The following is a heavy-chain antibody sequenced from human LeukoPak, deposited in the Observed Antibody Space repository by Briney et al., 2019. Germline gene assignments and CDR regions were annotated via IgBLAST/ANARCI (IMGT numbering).Heavy chain of an antibody. CDR3: ARGGWELPPHYFDY. V-gene: IGHV4-59*01. Sequence: SETLSLTCTVSGGSISSYYWSWIRQPPGKGLEWIGYIYYSGRTNYNPSLKSRVTISVDTSKNQFSLKLSSVTAADTAVYYCARGGWELPPHYFDYWGQGTLVTVSS. CDR2: IYYSGRT. CDR1: GGSISSYY. D-gene: IGHD1-26*01. J-gene: IGHJ4*02.